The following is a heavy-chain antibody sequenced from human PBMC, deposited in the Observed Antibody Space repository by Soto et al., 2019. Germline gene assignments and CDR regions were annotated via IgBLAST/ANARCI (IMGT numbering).Heavy chain of an antibody. D-gene: IGHD3-9*01. Sequence: ASVKVSCKASGYTFTHFYITWVRQAPGQGLEWMGAISPHNFNTNYAQKFRGRVTLTTEKSTNTAYMDLRSLTSDDTAVYYCARDEGGYNILTGYYKAHHFDYWGQGVPVTVSS. CDR1: GYTFTHFY. J-gene: IGHJ4*02. CDR3: ARDEGGYNILTGYYKAHHFDY. V-gene: IGHV1-18*01. CDR2: ISPHNFNT.